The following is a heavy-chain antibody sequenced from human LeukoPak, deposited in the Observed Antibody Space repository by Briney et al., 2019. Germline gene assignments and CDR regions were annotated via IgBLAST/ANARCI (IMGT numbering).Heavy chain of an antibody. CDR2: IFCGCST. Sequence: PGGSLSLSCAASGLPVSSNYMSLVRQAPGKGLGWVSVIFCGCSTYYADSVKGRFTSSTDNSKNTMYLQMNSLRAEDAAVYYCARGRDTYYYDSSGAGFPDAFDIWGQGTMVTVSS. CDR3: ARGRDTYYYDSSGAGFPDAFDI. V-gene: IGHV3-53*01. CDR1: GLPVSSNY. D-gene: IGHD3-22*01. J-gene: IGHJ3*02.